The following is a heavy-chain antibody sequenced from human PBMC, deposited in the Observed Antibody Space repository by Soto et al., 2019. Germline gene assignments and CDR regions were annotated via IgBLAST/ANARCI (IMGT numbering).Heavy chain of an antibody. CDR1: GFTFSSYA. CDR3: AKDQAIFGVVIHNFDY. CDR2: ISGSGGST. D-gene: IGHD3-3*01. Sequence: GGSLRLSCAASGFTFSSYAMSWVRQAPGKGLEWVSAISGSGGSTYYADSVKGRFTISRDNSKNTLYLQMNSLRAEDTAVYYCAKDQAIFGVVIHNFDYWDQGTLVTVSS. J-gene: IGHJ4*02. V-gene: IGHV3-23*01.